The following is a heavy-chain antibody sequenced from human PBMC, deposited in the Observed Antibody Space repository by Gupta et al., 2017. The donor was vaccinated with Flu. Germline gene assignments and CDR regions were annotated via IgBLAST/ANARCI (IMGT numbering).Heavy chain of an antibody. Sequence: YYSLSTYYNPSLKSRVTISVDTSKNQFSLKLSSVTAADTAVYYCARHAGWSSVLTDLDYWGQGTLVTVSS. V-gene: IGHV4-39*01. D-gene: IGHD6-19*01. CDR2: YYSLST. CDR3: ARHAGWSSVLTDLDY. J-gene: IGHJ4*02.